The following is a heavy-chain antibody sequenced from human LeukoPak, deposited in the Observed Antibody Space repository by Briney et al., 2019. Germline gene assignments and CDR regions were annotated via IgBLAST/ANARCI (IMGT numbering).Heavy chain of an antibody. CDR3: ATEGDKWELLGEDPFDY. D-gene: IGHD1-26*01. Sequence: GASVKVSCKASGYTFTSYYMHWVRQAPGQGLEWMGIINPSGGSTSYAQKFQGRVTMTRDTSTSTVYMELSSLRSEDTAVYYCATEGDKWELLGEDPFDYWGQGTLVTVSS. J-gene: IGHJ4*02. CDR1: GYTFTSYY. CDR2: INPSGGST. V-gene: IGHV1-46*01.